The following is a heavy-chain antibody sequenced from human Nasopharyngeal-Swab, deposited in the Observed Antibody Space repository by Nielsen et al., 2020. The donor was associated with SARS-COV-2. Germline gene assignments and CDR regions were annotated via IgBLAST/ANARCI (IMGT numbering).Heavy chain of an antibody. CDR3: AKDTPDPDVFGPFDM. Sequence: GGSLRLSCAASEFTFSDYAMSWVRQAPGKGLEWVSTISGSGGGTFYADSVKGRFTVSRDNSKNRLYLQMDSLRAEDTAVYYCAKDTPDPDVFGPFDMWGQGTLVAVSS. V-gene: IGHV3-23*01. CDR2: ISGSGGGT. J-gene: IGHJ3*02. CDR1: EFTFSDYA. D-gene: IGHD3-3*01.